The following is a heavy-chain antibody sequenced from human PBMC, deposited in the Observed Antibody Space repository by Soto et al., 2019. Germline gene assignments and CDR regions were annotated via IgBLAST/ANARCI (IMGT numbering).Heavy chain of an antibody. V-gene: IGHV1-69*06. CDR2: IIPIFGTA. Sequence: QVQLVQSGAEVKKPGSSVKVSCKASGGTFSSYAISWVRQAPGQGLEWMGGIIPIFGTANYAQKFQGRVTITADKSTSTAYMELSRLRSEDTAVYDCARVGYYDSSGPVPYWGQGTLVTVSS. CDR3: ARVGYYDSSGPVPY. J-gene: IGHJ4*02. D-gene: IGHD3-22*01. CDR1: GGTFSSYA.